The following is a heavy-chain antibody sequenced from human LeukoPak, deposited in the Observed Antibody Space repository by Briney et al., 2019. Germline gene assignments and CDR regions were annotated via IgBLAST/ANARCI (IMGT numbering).Heavy chain of an antibody. Sequence: ASVKVSFTASGYTFTSYYMHWVRQAPGQGLEWMGIINPSGGSTSYAQKFQGRVTMTRDTSTSTVYMELSSLRSEDTAVYYCANGVHGDYSSLLRWGQGTLVTVSS. CDR3: ANGVHGDYSSLLR. V-gene: IGHV1-46*01. CDR1: GYTFTSYY. J-gene: IGHJ4*02. CDR2: INPSGGST. D-gene: IGHD2-21*01.